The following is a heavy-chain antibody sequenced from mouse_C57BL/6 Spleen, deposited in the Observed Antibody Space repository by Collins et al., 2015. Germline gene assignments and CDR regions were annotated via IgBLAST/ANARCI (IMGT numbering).Heavy chain of an antibody. J-gene: IGHJ4*01. V-gene: IGHV1-74*01. CDR1: GYTFTRYW. CDR2: IHPSDSDT. D-gene: IGHD1-2*01. Sequence: QLQQPGAELVKPGASVKVSCKASGYTFTRYWMHWVKQRPGQDLEWIGRIHPSDSDTNYNQKFKGKATLTVDKSSSTAYMQLSSLTSEDSAVYYCANGGTTAYYAMDCWGQGTSVTVSS. CDR3: ANGGTTAYYAMDC.